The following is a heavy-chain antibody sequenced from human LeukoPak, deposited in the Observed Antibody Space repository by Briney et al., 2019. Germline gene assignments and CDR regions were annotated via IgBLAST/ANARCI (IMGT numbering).Heavy chain of an antibody. V-gene: IGHV4-59*01. J-gene: IGHJ5*02. CDR1: GGSISSYY. CDR3: ARVYYYDSSGYLNWFDP. D-gene: IGHD3-22*01. CDR2: IYYSGST. Sequence: SETLSLTCTVSGGSISSYYWNWIRQPPGKGLEWIGYIYYSGSTNYNPSLKSRVTISVDTSKNQFSLRLSSVTAADTAVYYCARVYYYDSSGYLNWFDPWGQGTLVTVSS.